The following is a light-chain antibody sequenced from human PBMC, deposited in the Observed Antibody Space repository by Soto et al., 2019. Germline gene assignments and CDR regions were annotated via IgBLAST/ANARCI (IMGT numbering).Light chain of an antibody. V-gene: IGKV1-5*03. CDR1: QSVSVW. CDR2: KAS. J-gene: IGKJ1*01. CDR3: QQYASYSRT. Sequence: DIEMTQSPSTLSASVGDRVTITCRASQSVSVWLAWYQQKPGQAPNLLIYKASTLESGVPSRFSGSGSGTEFTLTISSLQPDDFATYYCQQYASYSRTFGQGTKVEIK.